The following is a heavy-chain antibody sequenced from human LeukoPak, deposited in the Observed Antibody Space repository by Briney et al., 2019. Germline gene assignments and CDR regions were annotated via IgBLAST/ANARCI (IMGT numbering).Heavy chain of an antibody. CDR3: ARGALDAATPFDS. Sequence: GGSLRLSCAASGFTFSSYEMNWVRQAPGKGLEWVSYISSSGSTIYYADSVKGRFTISRDNAKKSVYLQMNSLRAEDTAVYYCARGALDAATPFDSWGQGTLVTVSS. D-gene: IGHD2-15*01. V-gene: IGHV3-48*03. CDR1: GFTFSSYE. CDR2: ISSSGSTI. J-gene: IGHJ5*01.